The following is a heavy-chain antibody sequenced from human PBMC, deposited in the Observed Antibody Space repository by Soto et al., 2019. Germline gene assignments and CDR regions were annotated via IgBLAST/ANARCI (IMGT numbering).Heavy chain of an antibody. J-gene: IGHJ4*02. CDR1: GGTFRTSG. CDR3: AKSAPLDAGDKYYYDF. Sequence: ASVKVSCKASGGTFRTSGISWVRQVHGQGLEWLGGIIPFFGTARYSQKFEDRITITADESTNTVYMDLRGLTSEDTAIYYCAKSAPLDAGDKYYYDFWGQGALVTVSS. V-gene: IGHV1-69*13. CDR2: IIPFFGTA. D-gene: IGHD4-17*01.